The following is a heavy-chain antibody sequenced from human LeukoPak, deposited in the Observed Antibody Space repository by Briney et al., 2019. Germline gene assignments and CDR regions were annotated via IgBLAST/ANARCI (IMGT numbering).Heavy chain of an antibody. CDR3: ARDRSFANYMDV. CDR2: ISSSSSTI. Sequence: PGGSLRLSCAASGFTFSSYSMNWVRQAPGKGLEWVSYISSSSSTIYYADSVKGRFTISRDNAKNSLYLQMNSLRAEDTAVYYCARDRSFANYMDVWGKGTTVTVSS. V-gene: IGHV3-48*01. CDR1: GFTFSSYS. J-gene: IGHJ6*03.